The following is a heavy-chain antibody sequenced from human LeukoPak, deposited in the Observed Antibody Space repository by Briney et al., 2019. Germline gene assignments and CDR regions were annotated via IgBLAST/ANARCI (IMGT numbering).Heavy chain of an antibody. D-gene: IGHD1-1*01. J-gene: IGHJ5*02. Sequence: SETLSLTCTVSGGSISSYYWSWIRQPPGKGLEWIGYVSYSGSTNFNPSLKSRVTISVDTSKNQFSLKLSSVTAADTAVYYCAREGTAGTNLNWFDPWGQGTLVTVSS. CDR1: GGSISSYY. V-gene: IGHV4-59*01. CDR2: VSYSGST. CDR3: AREGTAGTNLNWFDP.